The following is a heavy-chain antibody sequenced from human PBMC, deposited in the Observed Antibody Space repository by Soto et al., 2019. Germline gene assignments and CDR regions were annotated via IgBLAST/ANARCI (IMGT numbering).Heavy chain of an antibody. V-gene: IGHV3-23*01. CDR3: AKDRPILGVLTIALDY. CDR2: ISTYGEIG. CDR1: GFNFNEYA. Sequence: EVQLLESGGGLVQPGGSLSLSCAASGFNFNEYAMTWVRQAPGKGLEWVPGISTYGEIGHYAEPVKGRFTISRDNSNDTVYLQMASLGAEDTAVYYCAKDRPILGVLTIALDYWGQGSLVTVSS. D-gene: IGHD3-3*01. J-gene: IGHJ4*02.